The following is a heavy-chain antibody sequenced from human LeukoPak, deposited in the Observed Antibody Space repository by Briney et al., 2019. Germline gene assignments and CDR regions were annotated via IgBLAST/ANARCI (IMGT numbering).Heavy chain of an antibody. CDR3: ARTPSGWQAFDI. CDR2: TDYRSKWYN. J-gene: IGHJ3*02. V-gene: IGHV6-1*01. D-gene: IGHD5-24*01. Sequence: VAGNWIIKNKSRGLEWLGRTDYRSKWYNDYAVSVKSRITINPDTSKNQFSLQLNSVTPEDTAVYYCARTPSGWQAFDIWGQGTMVTVSS. CDR1: VA.